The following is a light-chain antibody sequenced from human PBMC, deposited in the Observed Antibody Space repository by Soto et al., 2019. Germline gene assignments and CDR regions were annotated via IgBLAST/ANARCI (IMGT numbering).Light chain of an antibody. CDR2: FNSDGSH. V-gene: IGLV4-69*01. CDR1: SXHSRYA. Sequence: QXVLTXSPSVXASLXASVXLXCTXSSXHSRYAIAWHQQQPEKGPRFLMKFNSDGSHNKGDGIPDRFSGSSSGAERYLTIXXXXXXXXXXXXXQTWGTGLYVFGAGTKLTVL. J-gene: IGLJ1*01. CDR3: QTWGTGLYV.